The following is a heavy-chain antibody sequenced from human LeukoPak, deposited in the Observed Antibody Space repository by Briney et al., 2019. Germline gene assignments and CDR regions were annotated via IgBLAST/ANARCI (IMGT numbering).Heavy chain of an antibody. V-gene: IGHV3-9*01. D-gene: IGHD5-18*01. CDR2: ISWNSGSI. J-gene: IGHJ4*02. CDR1: GFTFDDYA. Sequence: PGGSLRLSCAASGFTFDDYAMHWVRQAPGKGLEWVSGISWNSGSIGYADSVKGRFTISRDNAKNSLYLQMNSLRAEDTALYYCANESTALGPPGSYHFDYSGQGTLVTVSS. CDR3: ANESTALGPPGSYHFDY.